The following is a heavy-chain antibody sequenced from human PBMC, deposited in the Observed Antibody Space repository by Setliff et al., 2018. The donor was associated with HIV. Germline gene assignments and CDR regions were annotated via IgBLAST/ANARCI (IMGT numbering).Heavy chain of an antibody. CDR1: GYSFTNYW. J-gene: IGHJ4*02. Sequence: GESLKISCKGSGYSFTNYWIAWVRQMSGKGLEWMGIIYPCDSDIRYSPSFQGQVTISVDKSISTAYLQWSTLKASETAMYYCARRLSANSFDYWGQGTLVTVSS. CDR3: ARRLSANSFDY. D-gene: IGHD1-7*01. V-gene: IGHV5-51*01. CDR2: IYPCDSDI.